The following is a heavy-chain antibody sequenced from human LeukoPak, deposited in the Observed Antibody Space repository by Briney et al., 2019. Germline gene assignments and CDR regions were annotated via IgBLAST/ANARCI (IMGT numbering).Heavy chain of an antibody. Sequence: PSETLSLTCTVSGGSISSGDYYWSWIRQPPGKGLEWIGYIYYSGSTYYNPSLKSRVTISVDTSKNQFSLKLSSVTAADTAVYYCASRVSYYDSSGYRHAFDIWGQGTMVTVSS. CDR2: IYYSGST. J-gene: IGHJ3*02. V-gene: IGHV4-30-4*08. CDR3: ASRVSYYDSSGYRHAFDI. CDR1: GGSISSGDYY. D-gene: IGHD3-22*01.